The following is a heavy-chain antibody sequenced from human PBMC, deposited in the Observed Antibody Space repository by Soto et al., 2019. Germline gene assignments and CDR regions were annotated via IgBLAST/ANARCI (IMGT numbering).Heavy chain of an antibody. Sequence: QITLKESGPTLVKPTQTLTLTCNLSGFSLSTTGGGVGWIRQSPGKALEWLTMIYWNDDKRFNPSLKSRLTVTNDTAKDQVVLTMTNMYPVDTATYFCALRRDSYDSCGYYYVDAFDVWGQETMVTVSS. CDR1: GFSLSTTGGG. D-gene: IGHD3-22*01. CDR3: ALRRDSYDSCGYYYVDAFDV. CDR2: IYWNDDK. V-gene: IGHV2-5*01. J-gene: IGHJ3*01.